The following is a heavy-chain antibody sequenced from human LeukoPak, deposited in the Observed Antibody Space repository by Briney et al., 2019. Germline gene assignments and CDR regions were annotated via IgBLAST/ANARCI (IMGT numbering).Heavy chain of an antibody. D-gene: IGHD4-23*01. CDR3: AKALYGGHDY. V-gene: IGHV3-23*01. Sequence: GGSLRLSCAASGFTFSTYAMSWVRQAPGKGLECVSALSGNGNTIYYADSVKGRFTISRDNSKNTLSLQMISLRAEDTAVYYCAKALYGGHDYWGQGTLVTVSS. CDR2: LSGNGNTI. J-gene: IGHJ4*02. CDR1: GFTFSTYA.